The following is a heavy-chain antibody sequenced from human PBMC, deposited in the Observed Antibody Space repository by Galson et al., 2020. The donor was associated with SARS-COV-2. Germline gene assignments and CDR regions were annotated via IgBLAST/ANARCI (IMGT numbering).Heavy chain of an antibody. CDR2: INPNSCRT. J-gene: IGHJ4*02. V-gene: IGHV1-2*02. CDR1: GYTFIDYY. CDR3: EREGMNFLGFCSGSSCYFDY. Sequence: ASVKVSCKASGYTFIDYYIYWVRQAPGQVLEWMGWINPNSCRTIYAQKFQGRVTMTRDSSISTAYMELSRLKSDDTAVYYCEREGMNFLGFCSGSSCYFDYWGPGTQVTVSS. D-gene: IGHD2-15*01.